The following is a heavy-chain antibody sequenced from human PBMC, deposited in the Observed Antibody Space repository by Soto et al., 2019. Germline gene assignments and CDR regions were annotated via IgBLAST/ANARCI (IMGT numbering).Heavy chain of an antibody. CDR2: IYYSGST. CDR3: ARAYGGNSNLYYYYGMDV. Sequence: SETLSLTCTVSGGSISSGGYYWSWIRQHPGKGLEWIGYIYYSGSTYYNPSLKGRVTISVDTSKNQFSLKLSSVTAADTAMYYCARAYGGNSNLYYYYGMDVWGQGTTVTVSS. CDR1: GGSISSGGYY. J-gene: IGHJ6*02. V-gene: IGHV4-31*03. D-gene: IGHD4-17*01.